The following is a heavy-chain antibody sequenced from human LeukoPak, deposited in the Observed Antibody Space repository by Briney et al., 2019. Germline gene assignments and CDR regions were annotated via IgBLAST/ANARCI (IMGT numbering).Heavy chain of an antibody. D-gene: IGHD5-12*01. J-gene: IGHJ4*02. Sequence: PSETLSLTXAVYGGSFSDYYWSWIRHPPGQGMEWIGEINHSGSTNYNAALKSRATISVDTSKNQFSLKLNSVTAADTAVYYCVRGVESGYSGYDYGYFDYWGQGTLVTVSS. CDR3: VRGVESGYSGYDYGYFDY. CDR2: INHSGST. V-gene: IGHV4-34*01. CDR1: GGSFSDYY.